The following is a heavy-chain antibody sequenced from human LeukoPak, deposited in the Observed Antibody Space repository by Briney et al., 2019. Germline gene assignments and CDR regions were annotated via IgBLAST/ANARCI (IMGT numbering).Heavy chain of an antibody. CDR1: GFTFSSYS. D-gene: IGHD1-26*01. CDR2: ISGSSTTI. V-gene: IGHV3-48*02. J-gene: IGHJ5*02. CDR3: ARDLVGATAS. Sequence: GGSLRLSCADSGFTFSSYSINWVPQAPGQGLEWVSYISGSSTTIYYADSVKGRFTISRDNAKNSLYLQMNSLRDEDTAVYYCARDLVGATASWGQGTLVTVSS.